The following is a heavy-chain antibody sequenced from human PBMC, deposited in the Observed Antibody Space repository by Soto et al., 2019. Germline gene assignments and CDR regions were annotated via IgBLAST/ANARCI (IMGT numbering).Heavy chain of an antibody. CDR1: GYTFTSYA. V-gene: IGHV1-3*01. Sequence: ASVKVSCKASGYTFTSYAMHWVRQAPGQRLEWMGWINAGNGNTKYSQKFQGRVTITRDTSASTAYMELSSLRSEDTAVYYCARLTAEYSGYSIGNSAFDIWGQGTMVTVSS. D-gene: IGHD5-12*01. J-gene: IGHJ3*02. CDR3: ARLTAEYSGYSIGNSAFDI. CDR2: INAGNGNT.